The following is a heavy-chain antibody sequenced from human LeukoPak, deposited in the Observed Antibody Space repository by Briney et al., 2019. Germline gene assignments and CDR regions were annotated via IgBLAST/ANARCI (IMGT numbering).Heavy chain of an antibody. D-gene: IGHD6-13*01. CDR2: IYYSGST. J-gene: IGHJ3*02. V-gene: IGHV4-30-4*01. Sequence: SETLSLTCTVSSGSISSGDYYWSWIRQPPGKGLEWIGYIYYSGSTYYNPSLKSRVTISVDTSKNQFSLKLSSVTAADTAVYYCARGGSSSWNDAFDIWGQGTMVTVSS. CDR3: ARGGSSSWNDAFDI. CDR1: SGSISSGDYY.